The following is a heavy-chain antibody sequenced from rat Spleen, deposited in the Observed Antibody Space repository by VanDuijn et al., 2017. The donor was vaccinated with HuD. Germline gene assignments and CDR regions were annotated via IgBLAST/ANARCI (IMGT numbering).Heavy chain of an antibody. Sequence: EVQLVESGGGLVQPGRSLKLSCAASGFSFSDHYVAWVRQTPTKGLEWVATINYDGRSTFYRDSVRARFTSSRDNAKNLLYLQVDSLRSEDTANYYCARHGRGETTYYYVMDAWGQGASVTVSS. D-gene: IGHD4-3*01. V-gene: IGHV5-29*01. CDR3: ARHGRGETTYYYVMDA. CDR1: GFSFSDHY. J-gene: IGHJ4*01. CDR2: INYDGRST.